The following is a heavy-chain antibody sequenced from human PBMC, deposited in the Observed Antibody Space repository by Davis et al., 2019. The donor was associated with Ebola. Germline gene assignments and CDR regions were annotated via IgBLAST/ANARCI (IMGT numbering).Heavy chain of an antibody. D-gene: IGHD3-22*01. V-gene: IGHV3-48*02. CDR1: GFTFSSYS. CDR2: ISSSSSTI. J-gene: IGHJ3*02. CDR3: ARVKHDSSGYYYVGYAFDI. Sequence: GGSLRLSCAASGFTFSSYSMNWVCQAPGKGLEWVSYISSSSSTIYYADSVKGRFTISRDNAKNSLYLQMNSLRDEDTAVYYCARVKHDSSGYYYVGYAFDIWGQGTMVTVSS.